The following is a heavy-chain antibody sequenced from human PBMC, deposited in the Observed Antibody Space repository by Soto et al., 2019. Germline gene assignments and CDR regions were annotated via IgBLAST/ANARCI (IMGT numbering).Heavy chain of an antibody. Sequence: GASVKVSCKASGYSFTSYFIHWVRQAPGQGLEWMGIINPSDGSTSFAQKFQGRVTVTRDTSTSTVYMDLSSLRSEDTAVYYCARVNGYCGGDCYSTYYYYGMDVWGQGTTVTVSS. CDR2: INPSDGST. V-gene: IGHV1-46*01. CDR3: ARVNGYCGGDCYSTYYYYGMDV. J-gene: IGHJ6*02. D-gene: IGHD2-21*02. CDR1: GYSFTSYF.